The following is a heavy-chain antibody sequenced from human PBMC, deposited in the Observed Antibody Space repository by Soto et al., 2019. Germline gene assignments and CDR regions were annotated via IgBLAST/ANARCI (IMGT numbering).Heavy chain of an antibody. CDR2: ISGSGGST. CDR3: AKCSRSWCYGMDV. Sequence: GGSLRLSCAASGFTFSSYAMSWVRQAPGKGLEWVSAISGSGGSTYYAGSVKGRFTISRDNSKNTLYLQMNGLRAEDTAVYYCAKCSRSWCYGMDVWGQGTTVTVSS. CDR1: GFTFSSYA. V-gene: IGHV3-23*01. D-gene: IGHD6-13*01. J-gene: IGHJ6*02.